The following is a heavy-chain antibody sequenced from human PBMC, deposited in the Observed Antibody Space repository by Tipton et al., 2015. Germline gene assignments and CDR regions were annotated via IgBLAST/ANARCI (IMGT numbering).Heavy chain of an antibody. J-gene: IGHJ5*02. CDR1: GGSISSYF. D-gene: IGHD3-3*01. Sequence: TLSLTCNVSGGSISSYFWSWIRQSPGMGLEWIGYVYFTGTTNYNPSVKSRVTMSIDTSNNEFSLKLRSVTAADTAVYYCAREAIFGVAYWFDPWGPGTLVTVSS. V-gene: IGHV4-59*01. CDR3: AREAIFGVAYWFDP. CDR2: VYFTGTT.